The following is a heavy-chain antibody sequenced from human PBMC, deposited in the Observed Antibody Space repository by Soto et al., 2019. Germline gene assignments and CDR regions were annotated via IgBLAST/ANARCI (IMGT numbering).Heavy chain of an antibody. CDR3: ARGSCYMTLDY. J-gene: IGHJ4*02. D-gene: IGHD2-15*01. CDR2: IYHSGST. Sequence: QLQLQESGSGLVKPSQTLSLTCAVSGGSISSGGYSWSWIRQPPGKGLDWLGYIYHSGSTYYNPVLKSRVTISVDRSKNQFSLKLSSVTAADTAVYYCARGSCYMTLDYWGQGTLVTVSA. CDR1: GGSISSGGYS. V-gene: IGHV4-30-2*01.